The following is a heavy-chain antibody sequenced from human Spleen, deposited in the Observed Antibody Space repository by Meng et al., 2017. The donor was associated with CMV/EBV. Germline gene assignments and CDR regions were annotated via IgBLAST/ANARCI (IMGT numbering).Heavy chain of an antibody. J-gene: IGHJ5*02. CDR1: GYSFTSYW. Sequence: KVSCKGSGYSFTSYWIGWVRQMPGKGLEWMGIIYPGASDARYNPSFQGQVNILADMSVTTAYLQWTSLRASDTAVYYCARLWGGFDTWGQGTLVTVSS. V-gene: IGHV5-51*01. CDR2: IYPGASDA. D-gene: IGHD2-21*01. CDR3: ARLWGGFDT.